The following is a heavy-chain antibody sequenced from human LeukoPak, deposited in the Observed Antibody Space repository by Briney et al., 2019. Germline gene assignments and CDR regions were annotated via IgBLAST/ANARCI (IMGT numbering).Heavy chain of an antibody. D-gene: IGHD3-10*01. CDR1: GFTISDYY. Sequence: PGGSLRLSCAASGFTISDYYMSWIRQAPGKGLEWVSYISSSGSTIYYADSVKGRFTISRDNAKNSLYLQMNSLRAEDTAVYYCARENVYGSGRPALDYWGQGTLVTVSS. J-gene: IGHJ4*02. CDR3: ARENVYGSGRPALDY. CDR2: ISSSGSTI. V-gene: IGHV3-11*01.